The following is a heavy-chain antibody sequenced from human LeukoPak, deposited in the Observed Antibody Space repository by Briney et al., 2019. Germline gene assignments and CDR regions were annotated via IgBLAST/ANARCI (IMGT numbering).Heavy chain of an antibody. CDR3: ARDWNGQFYYYGSGSPPDYFDY. CDR1: GGTFSSYA. D-gene: IGHD3-10*01. Sequence: SVKVSCKASGGTFSSYAISWVRQAPGQGLEWMGGIIPIFGTANYAQKFQGRVTMTRDTSTSTVYMELSSLRSEDTAVYYCARDWNGQFYYYGSGSPPDYFDYWGQGTLVTVSS. V-gene: IGHV1-69*05. J-gene: IGHJ4*02. CDR2: IIPIFGTA.